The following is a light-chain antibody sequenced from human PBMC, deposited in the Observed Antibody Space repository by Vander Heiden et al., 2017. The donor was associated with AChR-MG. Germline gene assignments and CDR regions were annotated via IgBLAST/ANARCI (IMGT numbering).Light chain of an antibody. CDR1: QSVSSN. Sequence: EIVITHSPATLSVSPGERATLSCRASQSVSSNLAWYQQKPGQAPRLLIYGASTRATGIPARFSGSGSGTEFTLTISSLQSEDFAVYYCQQYNNWPPNTFGQGTKVEIK. CDR2: GAS. CDR3: QQYNNWPPNT. J-gene: IGKJ1*01. V-gene: IGKV3-15*01.